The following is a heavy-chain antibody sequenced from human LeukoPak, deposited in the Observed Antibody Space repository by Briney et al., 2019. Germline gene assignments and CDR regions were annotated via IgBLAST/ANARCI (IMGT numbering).Heavy chain of an antibody. CDR2: ISGSGGST. CDR1: GFTFSTYA. J-gene: IGHJ5*02. V-gene: IGHV3-23*01. Sequence: GGSLRLSCAASGFTFSTYAMSWVRQAPGKGLEWVSGISGSGGSTYYADSVKGRFTISRDNSKNTLYLQMNSLRAEDTAVYYCARIRFLEWFDPWGQGTLVTVSS. CDR3: ARIRFLEWFDP. D-gene: IGHD3-3*01.